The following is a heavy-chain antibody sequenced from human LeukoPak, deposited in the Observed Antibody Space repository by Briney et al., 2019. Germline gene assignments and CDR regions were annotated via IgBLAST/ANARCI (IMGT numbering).Heavy chain of an antibody. J-gene: IGHJ4*02. D-gene: IGHD4-11*01. CDR2: SNNDGRNT. CDR1: GFTFSSYW. CDR3: ARGLVPGFLDY. Sequence: PGGSLRLSCAASGFTFSSYWMHWVRQAPGKGLVWVSRSNNDGRNTNYADSVKGRFTISRDNAKNTLYLQMNSLRAEDTAVYYCARGLVPGFLDYWGQGTPVTVSS. V-gene: IGHV3-74*01.